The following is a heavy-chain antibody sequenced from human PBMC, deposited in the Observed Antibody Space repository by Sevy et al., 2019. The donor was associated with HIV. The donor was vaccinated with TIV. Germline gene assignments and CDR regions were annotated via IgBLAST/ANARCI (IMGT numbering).Heavy chain of an antibody. Sequence: GGSLRLSCAASGFTFSGSAMHWVRQASGKGLEWVGRIRSKANSYATACAASVKGRFTISRDDSKNTAYLQMNSLKTEDTAVYYCTRPGAFGFDPWGQGTLVTVSS. D-gene: IGHD3-3*01. V-gene: IGHV3-73*01. J-gene: IGHJ5*02. CDR3: TRPGAFGFDP. CDR1: GFTFSGSA. CDR2: IRSKANSYAT.